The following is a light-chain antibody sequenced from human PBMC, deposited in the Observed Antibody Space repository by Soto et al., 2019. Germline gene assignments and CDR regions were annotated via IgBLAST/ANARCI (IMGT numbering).Light chain of an antibody. V-gene: IGLV2-8*01. CDR2: EVT. J-gene: IGLJ3*02. CDR1: SSDVGGYNY. Sequence: QSVLTQPPSASGSPGQSVTISCTGTSSDVGGYNYVSWYQQHPGKAPKLIIYEVTKRPSGVPDRFSGSKSGNTASPTVSGLQAEDEADYYCSSHAGINNVVFGGGTKLTVL. CDR3: SSHAGINNVV.